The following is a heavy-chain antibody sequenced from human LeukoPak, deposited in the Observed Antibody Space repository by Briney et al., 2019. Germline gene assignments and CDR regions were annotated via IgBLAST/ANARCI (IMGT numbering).Heavy chain of an antibody. CDR1: GFTFRSYT. V-gene: IGHV3-21*01. J-gene: IGHJ4*02. CDR3: ARALGSGVSFDY. Sequence: GGSLRLSCTASGFTFRSYTMNWVRQAPGKGLEWVSSISSSSSYIYYADSVKGRFTISRDNAKNSLYLQMNSLRAEDTAVYYCARALGSGVSFDYWGQGTLVTVSS. CDR2: ISSSSSYI. D-gene: IGHD2-15*01.